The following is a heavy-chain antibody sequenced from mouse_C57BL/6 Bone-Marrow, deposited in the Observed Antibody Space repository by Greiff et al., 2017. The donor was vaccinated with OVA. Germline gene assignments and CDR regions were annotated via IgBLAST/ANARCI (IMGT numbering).Heavy chain of an antibody. CDR2: ISNGGGST. CDR3: ARRGYGNSFYYFDY. V-gene: IGHV5-12*01. Sequence: EVQGVESGGGLVQPGGSLKLSCAASGFTFSDYYMYWVRQTPEKRLEWVAYISNGGGSTYYPDTVKGRFTISRDNAKNTLYLQMSRLKSEDTAMYYCARRGYGNSFYYFDYWGQGTTLTVSS. CDR1: GFTFSDYY. D-gene: IGHD2-1*01. J-gene: IGHJ2*01.